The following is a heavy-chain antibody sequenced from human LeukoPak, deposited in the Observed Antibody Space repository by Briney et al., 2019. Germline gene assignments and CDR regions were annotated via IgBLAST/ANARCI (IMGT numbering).Heavy chain of an antibody. CDR3: ARALYYCSSTSCYSQAFDI. Sequence: SQTLSLTCTVSGGSISSGNYYWSWIRQPAGKGLEWIGRIYASGSTNYNPSLKSRVTISVDTSKNQCSLKLTSVTAADTAVYYCARALYYCSSTSCYSQAFDIWGQGTMVTVSS. V-gene: IGHV4-61*02. D-gene: IGHD2-2*01. CDR1: GGSISSGNYY. J-gene: IGHJ3*02. CDR2: IYASGST.